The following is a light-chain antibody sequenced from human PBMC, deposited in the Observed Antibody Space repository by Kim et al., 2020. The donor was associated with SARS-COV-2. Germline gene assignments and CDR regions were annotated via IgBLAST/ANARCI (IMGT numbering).Light chain of an antibody. V-gene: IGKV3-11*01. CDR2: DAS. CDR1: QSVSDY. Sequence: EIVLTQSPATLSLSLGERATLSCRASQSVSDYLGWYQQKPGQAPTLLIYDASYRATGIPERFSGSGSGTDFTLTIRSLEPEDFAVYYCQQRSNWPYTFGQGTKLEIK. J-gene: IGKJ2*01. CDR3: QQRSNWPYT.